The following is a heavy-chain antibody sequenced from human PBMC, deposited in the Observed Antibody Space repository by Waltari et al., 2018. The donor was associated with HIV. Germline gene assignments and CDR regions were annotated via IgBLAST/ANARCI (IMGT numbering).Heavy chain of an antibody. Sequence: QVQLVESGGGVVQPGRSLRLPCAAAGFTVSTYGMHWVRRAPGKGLEWVAVIWYDGSNTYYTDSVKGRFTISRDNSKNTLYLQMYSLRAEDTAMYYCARDVQGYCGGERCFYGMDVWGQGTTVTVSS. J-gene: IGHJ6*02. CDR1: GFTVSTYG. D-gene: IGHD2-21*01. CDR3: ARDVQGYCGGERCFYGMDV. CDR2: IWYDGSNT. V-gene: IGHV3-33*01.